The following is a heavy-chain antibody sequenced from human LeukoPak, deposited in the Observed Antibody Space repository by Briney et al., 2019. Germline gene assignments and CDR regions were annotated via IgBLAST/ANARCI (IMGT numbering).Heavy chain of an antibody. CDR1: GGTFSSYA. Sequence: ASVKVSCKASGGTFSSYAISWVRQAPGQGLEWMGRIIPILGIENYAQKFQGRVTITADKSTSTAYMELSSLRSEDTAVYYCARDLVRDYDFWSGYSVSYFDYWGQGTLVTVSS. J-gene: IGHJ4*02. V-gene: IGHV1-69*04. CDR3: ARDLVRDYDFWSGYSVSYFDY. D-gene: IGHD3-3*01. CDR2: IIPILGIE.